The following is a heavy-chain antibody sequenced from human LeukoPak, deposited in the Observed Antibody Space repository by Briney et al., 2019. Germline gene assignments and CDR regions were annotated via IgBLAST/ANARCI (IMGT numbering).Heavy chain of an antibody. J-gene: IGHJ4*02. Sequence: GGSLRLSCAASGFSVSNKYMSWVRQAPGKGLEWVSVIYTGGDTYYADSVRGRFTISRDNSKNTVNPQMNSLRAEDTALYYCAGGQMFTSGGFDDWGQGTLVTVSS. CDR1: GFSVSNKY. CDR2: IYTGGDT. D-gene: IGHD6-19*01. CDR3: AGGQMFTSGGFDD. V-gene: IGHV3-53*01.